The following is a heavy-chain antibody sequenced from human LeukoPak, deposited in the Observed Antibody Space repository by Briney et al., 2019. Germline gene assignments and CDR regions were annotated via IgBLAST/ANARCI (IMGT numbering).Heavy chain of an antibody. D-gene: IGHD5-18*01. V-gene: IGHV1-8*01. CDR1: GNTFTSYD. J-gene: IGHJ6*02. CDR2: MNPNSGIT. CDR3: ARPRQLWSYGMDV. Sequence: GASVKVSCKASGNTFTSYDIIWVRQATGQGLEWMGWMNPNSGITGYAQKFQGRLTMTRNTSIGTAYMELSSLRSEDTAVYYCARPRQLWSYGMDVWGQGTTVTVSS.